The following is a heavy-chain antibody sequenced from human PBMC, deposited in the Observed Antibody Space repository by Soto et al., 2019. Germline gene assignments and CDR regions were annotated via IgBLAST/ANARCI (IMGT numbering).Heavy chain of an antibody. Sequence: GASVKVSCKASGFTFTSSAVHWVREARGQRLEWIGWIVVGSGNTNYAQKFQERVTITRDMSTSTAYMELSSLRSEDTAVYYCAAERIAAAGDYFDYWGQGTLVTVSS. V-gene: IGHV1-58*01. J-gene: IGHJ4*02. CDR3: AAERIAAAGDYFDY. D-gene: IGHD6-13*01. CDR1: GFTFTSSA. CDR2: IVVGSGNT.